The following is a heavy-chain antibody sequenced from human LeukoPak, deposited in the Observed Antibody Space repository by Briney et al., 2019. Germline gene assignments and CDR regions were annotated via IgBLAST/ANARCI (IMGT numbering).Heavy chain of an antibody. Sequence: SEALSLTCAVYGGSFSGYYWSWIRQPPGKGLEWIGEINHSGSTNYNPSLKSRVTISVDTSKNQFSLKLSSVTAADTAVYYCGRGGNPLVAWGQGTMVTVSS. CDR3: GRGGNPLVA. J-gene: IGHJ3*01. V-gene: IGHV4-34*01. D-gene: IGHD5-12*01. CDR2: INHSGST. CDR1: GGSFSGYY.